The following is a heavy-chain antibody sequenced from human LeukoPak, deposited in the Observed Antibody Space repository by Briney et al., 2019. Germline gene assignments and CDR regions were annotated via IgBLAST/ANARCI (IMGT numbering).Heavy chain of an antibody. CDR1: GGSISSYY. D-gene: IGHD6-19*01. CDR3: ARVSSGWSDAFDI. CDR2: IYYSGST. V-gene: IGHV4-59*08. Sequence: SETLSLTCTVSGGSISSYYWSWIRQPPGKGLEWIGYIYYSGSTNYNPSLKSRVTISVDTSKNQFSLKLSSVTAADTAVHYCARVSSGWSDAFDIWGQGTMVTVSS. J-gene: IGHJ3*02.